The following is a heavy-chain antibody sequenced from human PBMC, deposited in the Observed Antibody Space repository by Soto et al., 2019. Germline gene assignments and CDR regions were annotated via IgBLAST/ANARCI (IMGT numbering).Heavy chain of an antibody. J-gene: IGHJ4*02. D-gene: IGHD3-22*01. CDR3: AKDGYFDTYYFDH. CDR1: RFTFSRYA. V-gene: IGHV3-30*04. CDR2: ISYDGRQK. Sequence: QVQLVESGGGVVQPGRSLRLSCAASRFTFSRYAIRWVRQAPGKGLEWVAVISYDGRQKHYVDSVKGRFTISRDESDNTLYLQMSSLRPEDTAVYYCAKDGYFDTYYFDHWGQGTLVTVSS.